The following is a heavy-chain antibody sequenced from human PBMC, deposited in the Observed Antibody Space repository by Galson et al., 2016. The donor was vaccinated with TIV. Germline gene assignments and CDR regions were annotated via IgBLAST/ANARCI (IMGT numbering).Heavy chain of an antibody. V-gene: IGHV3-74*01. CDR3: VRSLMSYSFFDP. J-gene: IGHJ5*02. Sequence: SLRLSCAASGFTFSSYWMHWVRQVPGKGLVWVSRISSDGSSTRYADSVKGRFTISLDNAKNILCLQMNSLRAEDTAVYYYVRSLMSYSFFDPWGQGSLVTVSS. CDR1: GFTFSSYW. CDR2: ISSDGSST. D-gene: IGHD5-18*01.